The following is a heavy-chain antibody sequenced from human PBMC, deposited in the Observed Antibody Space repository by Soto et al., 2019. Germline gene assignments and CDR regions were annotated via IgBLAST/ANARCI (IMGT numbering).Heavy chain of an antibody. CDR2: VKSKTDGETA. D-gene: IGHD3-22*01. J-gene: IGHJ4*02. Sequence: PGGSLRLSCAASGFSFSDAWLNWVRQAPGKGLEWVGRVKSKTDGETADYATFVKGRFTISRDDSKNALYLQMNSLKTEDTAVYYCAAERAYFHDSNGYLSIDFWGQGTLVTVSS. CDR3: AAERAYFHDSNGYLSIDF. CDR1: GFSFSDAW. V-gene: IGHV3-15*07.